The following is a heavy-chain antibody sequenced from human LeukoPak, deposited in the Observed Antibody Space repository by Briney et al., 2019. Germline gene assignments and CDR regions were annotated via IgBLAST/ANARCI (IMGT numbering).Heavy chain of an antibody. CDR1: GGTVSIYA. CDR3: ASGPHGSGKGGYCYYYGMDV. V-gene: IGHV1-69*13. D-gene: IGHD3-10*01. J-gene: IGHJ6*02. CDR2: IIPIFGTA. Sequence: ASVTVSFTSSGGTVSIYAISWVRQAPGQGLEWMGGIIPIFGTANYAQKFQGRVTITADESTSTAYMELSSLRSEDTAVYYCASGPHGSGKGGYCYYYGMDVWGQGTTVTVSS.